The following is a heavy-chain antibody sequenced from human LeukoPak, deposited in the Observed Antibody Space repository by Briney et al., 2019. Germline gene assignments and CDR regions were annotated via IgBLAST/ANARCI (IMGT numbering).Heavy chain of an antibody. J-gene: IGHJ6*02. Sequence: SETLSLTCSVSGGSISSYYWSWIRQSPGKGLEWIGYIYYSGSTIYNPSLKSRVTISVDTSKNQFSLKLSSVSAADTAVYYCAIGGMEDHYYGLDVWGQGTTVTVSS. CDR3: AIGGMEDHYYGLDV. V-gene: IGHV4-59*01. CDR2: IYYSGST. D-gene: IGHD1-1*01. CDR1: GGSISSYY.